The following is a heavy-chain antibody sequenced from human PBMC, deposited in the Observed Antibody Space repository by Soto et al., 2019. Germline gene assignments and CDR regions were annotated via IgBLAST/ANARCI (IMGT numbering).Heavy chain of an antibody. CDR3: ARFSPPRKSYDSNPGWFDP. CDR2: VSSTGST. Sequence: SETLSLTCTVSGGSLTSYYWTWIRQSPGKGLEWIGYVSSTGSTNYNPSLKSRVILTLDTSTSEVSLSLTSVTAADAAVYFCARFSPPRKSYDSNPGWFDPWGQG. V-gene: IGHV4-59*01. J-gene: IGHJ5*02. D-gene: IGHD3-22*01. CDR1: GGSLTSYY.